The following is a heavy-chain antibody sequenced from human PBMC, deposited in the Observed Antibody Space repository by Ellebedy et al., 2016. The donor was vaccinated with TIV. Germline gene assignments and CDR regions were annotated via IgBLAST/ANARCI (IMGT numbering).Heavy chain of an antibody. CDR2: INPDGTDK. D-gene: IGHD2-21*01. V-gene: IGHV3-7*03. CDR3: AGACLGVTCHSYFQY. Sequence: PGGSLRLSCAASGFSFSNFWMTWVRQAPGQGLEWVANINPDGTDKYYVDSVKGRFTISRDNAKNSLYLQMNSLRAEDTAVYYCAGACLGVTCHSYFQYWGQGTLVTVSS. CDR1: GFSFSNFW. J-gene: IGHJ1*01.